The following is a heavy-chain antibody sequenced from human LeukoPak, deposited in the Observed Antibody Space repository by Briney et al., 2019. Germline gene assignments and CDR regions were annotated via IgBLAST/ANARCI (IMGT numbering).Heavy chain of an antibody. Sequence: GGSLRLSCTASGFTFGDYAMNWARQAPGKGLEWVGFIRSKAYGGTTEYAASVKDRFTISRDDSKSIAYLQMNSLKTEDTAVYYCTPYYYDSSGYYYGMDVWGQGTTVTVSS. CDR1: GFTFGDYA. D-gene: IGHD3-22*01. J-gene: IGHJ6*02. CDR3: TPYYYDSSGYYYGMDV. V-gene: IGHV3-49*04. CDR2: IRSKAYGGTT.